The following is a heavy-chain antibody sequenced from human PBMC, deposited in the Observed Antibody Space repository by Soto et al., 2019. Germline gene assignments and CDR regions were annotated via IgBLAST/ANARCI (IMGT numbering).Heavy chain of an antibody. Sequence: GASVKVSCKASGYTFTSYYMHWVRQAPGQGLEWMGIINPSGGSTSYAQKFQGRVTMTRDTSTSTVYMELSSLRSEDTAVYYCESDSENIVVVNAMNYWGQGTLVTVYS. CDR2: INPSGGST. D-gene: IGHD2-21*01. CDR1: GYTFTSYY. J-gene: IGHJ4*02. CDR3: ESDSENIVVVNAMNY. V-gene: IGHV1-46*01.